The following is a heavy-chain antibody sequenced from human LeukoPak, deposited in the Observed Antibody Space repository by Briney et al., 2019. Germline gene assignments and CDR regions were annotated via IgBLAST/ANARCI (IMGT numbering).Heavy chain of an antibody. V-gene: IGHV3-23*01. J-gene: IGHJ4*02. CDR2: ISGSGGST. Sequence: QTGGSLRLSCAASGFTFSTYAMTWVRQAPGKGLEWVSGISGSGGSTYYADSVKGRFTISRDNSKNTLYLQMNSLRAEDTAVYYCARGPGPIDYWGQGTLVTVSS. CDR3: ARGPGPIDY. CDR1: GFTFSTYA.